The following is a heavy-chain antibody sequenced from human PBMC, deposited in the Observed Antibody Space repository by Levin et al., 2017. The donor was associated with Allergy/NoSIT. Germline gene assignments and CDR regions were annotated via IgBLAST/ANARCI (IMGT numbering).Heavy chain of an antibody. Sequence: PGGSLRLSCAASGFTVSSNYMSWVRQAPGKGLEWVSVIYSGGSTYYADSVKGRFTISRDNSKNTLYLQMNSLRAEDTAVYYCAREIRSSTSCYTACGYGMDVWGQGTTVTVSS. CDR3: AREIRSSTSCYTACGYGMDV. D-gene: IGHD2-2*02. V-gene: IGHV3-53*01. CDR2: IYSGGST. CDR1: GFTVSSNY. J-gene: IGHJ6*02.